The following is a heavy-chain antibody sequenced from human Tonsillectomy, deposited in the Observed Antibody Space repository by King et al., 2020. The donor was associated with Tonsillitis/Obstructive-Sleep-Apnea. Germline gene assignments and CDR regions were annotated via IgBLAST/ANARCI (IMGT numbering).Heavy chain of an antibody. CDR2: INWNGGST. CDR3: ARDVHCSSTSCYPKDDAFDI. CDR1: GFTFDDYG. J-gene: IGHJ3*02. D-gene: IGHD2-2*01. V-gene: IGHV3-20*04. Sequence: VQLVESGGGVVRPGGSLRLSCAASGFTFDDYGMSWVRQAPGKGLEWVSGINWNGGSTGYADSVKGRFTISRDNAKNSLYLQMNSLRAEDTALYYCARDVHCSSTSCYPKDDAFDIWGQGTMVTVSS.